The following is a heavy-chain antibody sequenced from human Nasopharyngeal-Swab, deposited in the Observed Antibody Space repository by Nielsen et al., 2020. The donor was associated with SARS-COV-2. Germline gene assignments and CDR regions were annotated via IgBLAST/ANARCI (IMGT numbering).Heavy chain of an antibody. CDR3: ATAVVVTAISWFDP. CDR2: FDPEDGET. Sequence: ASVKVSCKVSGYTLTELSMHWVRQAPGKGLEWMGGFDPEDGETIYAQKFQGRVTMTEDTSTDTAYMELGSLRSEDTAVYYCATAVVVTAISWFDPWGQGTLVTVSS. J-gene: IGHJ5*02. V-gene: IGHV1-24*01. CDR1: GYTLTELS. D-gene: IGHD2-21*02.